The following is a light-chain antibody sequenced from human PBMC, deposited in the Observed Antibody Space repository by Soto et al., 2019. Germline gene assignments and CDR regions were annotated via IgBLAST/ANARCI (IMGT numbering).Light chain of an antibody. J-gene: IGKJ1*01. CDR1: QGIRND. V-gene: IGKV1-6*01. Sequence: AIHMTQSPSSLSASVGERVTITCRASQGIRNDLGWYQQKPGKAPKLLIYAASSLQSGVPSRFSGSGSGTDFTLTVSSLQPEDFAPYYCLQDYNYPWTFGQGTKVDIK. CDR3: LQDYNYPWT. CDR2: AAS.